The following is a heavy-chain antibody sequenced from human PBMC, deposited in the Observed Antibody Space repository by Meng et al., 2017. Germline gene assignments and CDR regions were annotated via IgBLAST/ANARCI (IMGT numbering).Heavy chain of an antibody. Sequence: VQVEELGGEWQERGDTWRVSRKSSGYTCPDYGLPWVRRAPGQGLEWMGRINPNSGGTNYAQKFQGRVTMTRDTSISTAYMELSRLRSDDTAVFYCARSEWLAFFDYWGQGTLVTVSS. J-gene: IGHJ4*02. D-gene: IGHD6-19*01. CDR1: GYTCPDYG. CDR2: INPNSGGT. V-gene: IGHV1-2*06. CDR3: ARSEWLAFFDY.